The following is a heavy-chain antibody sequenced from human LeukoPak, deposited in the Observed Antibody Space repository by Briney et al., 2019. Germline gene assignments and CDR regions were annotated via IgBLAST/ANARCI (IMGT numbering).Heavy chain of an antibody. CDR1: GYSFTSYW. CDR3: ARQEVERSSGYGNWFDP. V-gene: IGHV5-51*01. D-gene: IGHD5-12*01. CDR2: SYPGDSDT. J-gene: IGHJ5*02. Sequence: GESLKISCKGSGYSFTSYWIGWVRQMPGKGLEWMGISYPGDSDTRYSPSFQGQVTISADKSISTAYLQWSSLKASDTAMYYCARQEVERSSGYGNWFDPWGQGTLVTVSS.